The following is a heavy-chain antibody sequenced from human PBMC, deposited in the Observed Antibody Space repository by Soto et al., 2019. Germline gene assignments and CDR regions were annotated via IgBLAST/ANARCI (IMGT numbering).Heavy chain of an antibody. CDR2: ISAYNGNT. Sequence: GASVKVSCKASGYTFTSYGISWVRQAPGQGLEWMGWISAYNGNTNYAQKLQGRVTMTTDTSTSTAYMELRSLRSDDTAVYYCAGDGTLSPYGYGGNSWFDPWGQGTLVTVSS. CDR1: GYTFTSYG. J-gene: IGHJ5*02. D-gene: IGHD4-17*01. V-gene: IGHV1-18*04. CDR3: AGDGTLSPYGYGGNSWFDP.